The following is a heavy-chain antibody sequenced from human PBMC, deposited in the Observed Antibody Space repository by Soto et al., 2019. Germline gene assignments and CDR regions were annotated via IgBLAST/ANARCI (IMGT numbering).Heavy chain of an antibody. V-gene: IGHV3-23*01. CDR2: ITGSGRSI. CDR3: AKDDVSGDGLWLVSD. CDR1: GFSFDKYA. Sequence: DVQLLESGGGLVQPGGSLKLSCVASGFSFDKYAMIWVRQAPGKGQEWVSGITGSGRSIQYTASVKGRFTISRDNYKNTVYLQMYYLRAEDTAMYYCAKDDVSGDGLWLVSDWCQGTPVTVS. D-gene: IGHD2-21*02. J-gene: IGHJ4*02.